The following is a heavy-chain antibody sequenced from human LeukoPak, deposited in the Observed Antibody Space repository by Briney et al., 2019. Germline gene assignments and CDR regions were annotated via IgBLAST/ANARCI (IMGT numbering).Heavy chain of an antibody. CDR1: GFTFSSDG. J-gene: IGHJ4*02. CDR3: AKDLSSGVLLFDH. V-gene: IGHV3-33*06. D-gene: IGHD3-22*01. Sequence: GGSLRLSCAASGFTFSSDGMHWVRQAPGKGLEWVAVIWYDGSNKYYVDSVKGRFTISRDNSKNTLYLQMNSLRAEDTAVYYCAKDLSSGVLLFDHWGQGPLVTVSS. CDR2: IWYDGSNK.